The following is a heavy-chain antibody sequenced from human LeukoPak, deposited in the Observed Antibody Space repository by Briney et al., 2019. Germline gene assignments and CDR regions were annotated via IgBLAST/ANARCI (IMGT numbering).Heavy chain of an antibody. CDR1: GYTFSDYY. D-gene: IGHD3-22*01. Sequence: ASVKVSCKASGYTFSDYYMHWVRQAPGQGLEWMGWINPKSGGTSYPQRFQGRVTMTRDTSVSTAYMELSRLRSDDTAVYYCARKLSYYDSSGYQGYYFDYWGQGTLVTVSS. V-gene: IGHV1-2*02. CDR2: INPKSGGT. J-gene: IGHJ4*02. CDR3: ARKLSYYDSSGYQGYYFDY.